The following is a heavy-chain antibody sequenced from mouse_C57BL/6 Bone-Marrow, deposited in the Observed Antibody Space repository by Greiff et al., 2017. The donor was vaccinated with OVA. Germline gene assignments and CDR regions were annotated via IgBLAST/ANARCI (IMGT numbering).Heavy chain of an antibody. J-gene: IGHJ3*01. CDR2: IHPNNGST. Sequence: VQLQQPGAELVKPGASVKLSCKASGFTFTSYWMHWVKQRPGQGLEWIGMIHPNNGSTNYNAKFKGKATLTVDKSSSTAYMQLSSLTSEDAAVYYCARELLWLGRPFAYWGQGTLVTVSA. CDR1: GFTFTSYW. V-gene: IGHV1-64*01. CDR3: ARELLWLGRPFAY. D-gene: IGHD4-1*01.